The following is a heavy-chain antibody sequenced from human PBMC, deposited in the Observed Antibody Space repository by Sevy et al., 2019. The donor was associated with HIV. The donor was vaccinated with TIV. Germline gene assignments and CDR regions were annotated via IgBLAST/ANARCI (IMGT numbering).Heavy chain of an antibody. CDR2: ISSSSDTV. CDR1: GFTFSSYE. Sequence: GGSLRLSCAASGFTFSSYEMNWVRQAPGKGLEWVSYISSSSDTVYYAVSVKGRLTISRDNSKNSLYLQMNSLRAEDTVVYYCAREGYDILTGAKWFDPWGQGTLVTVSS. V-gene: IGHV3-48*03. D-gene: IGHD3-9*01. CDR3: AREGYDILTGAKWFDP. J-gene: IGHJ5*02.